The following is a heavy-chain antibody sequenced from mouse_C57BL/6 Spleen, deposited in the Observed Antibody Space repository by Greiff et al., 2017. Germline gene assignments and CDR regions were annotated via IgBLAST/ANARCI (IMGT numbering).Heavy chain of an antibody. J-gene: IGHJ4*01. V-gene: IGHV5-12*01. CDR1: GFTFSDYY. CDR2: ISNGGGST. Sequence: DVMLVESGGGLVQPGGSLKLSCAASGFTFSDYYMYWVRQTPEKRLEWVAYISNGGGSTYYPDTVKGRFTISRDNAKNTLYLQMSRLKSEDTAMYYCARLDSSGYNYYAMDYWGQGTSVTVSS. CDR3: ARLDSSGYNYYAMDY. D-gene: IGHD3-2*02.